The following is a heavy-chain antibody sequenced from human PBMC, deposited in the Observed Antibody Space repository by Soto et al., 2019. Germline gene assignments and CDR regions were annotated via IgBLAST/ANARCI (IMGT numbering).Heavy chain of an antibody. CDR1: GDSVSINSAA. CDR2: TYYRSKWYN. CDR3: ARGNTSSWYIHYYYGMDV. Sequence: PSQTLSLTCAISGDSVSINSAAWNLIRQCPSRGLEWLGRTYYRSKWYNDYAVSVKSRITINPDTSKNQFSLQLNSVTPEDTAAYYCARGNTSSWYIHYYYGMDVWRQGTTVNVYS. J-gene: IGHJ6*01. V-gene: IGHV6-1*01. D-gene: IGHD6-13*01.